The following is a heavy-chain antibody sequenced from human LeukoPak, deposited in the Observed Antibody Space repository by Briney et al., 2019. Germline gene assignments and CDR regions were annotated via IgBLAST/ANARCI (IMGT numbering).Heavy chain of an antibody. D-gene: IGHD5-18*01. CDR1: GGSISSSSYY. CDR2: IYYSGST. CDR3: ARHKGSRYSYGPPDY. J-gene: IGHJ4*02. Sequence: SETLSLTCTVSGGSISSSSYYWGWIRQPPGKGLEWIGSIYYSGSTYYNPSLKSRVTISVDTSKNQFSLKLSSVTAADTAVYYCARHKGSRYSYGPPDYWGQGTLVTVSS. V-gene: IGHV4-39*01.